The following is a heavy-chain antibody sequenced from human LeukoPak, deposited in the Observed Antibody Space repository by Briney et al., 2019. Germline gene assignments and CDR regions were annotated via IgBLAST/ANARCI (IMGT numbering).Heavy chain of an antibody. J-gene: IGHJ4*02. V-gene: IGHV3-7*03. CDR1: GFTFSSYW. D-gene: IGHD2-15*01. Sequence: GGSLRLSCAASGFTFSSYWMSWVRQAPGKGLEWVANIKQDGSEKYYVDSVKGRFTISRDNAKNSLYLQMNSLRAEDTAVYYCVRSPNCSGGSCYIFGYFDYWGQGTLVTVSS. CDR3: VRSPNCSGGSCYIFGYFDY. CDR2: IKQDGSEK.